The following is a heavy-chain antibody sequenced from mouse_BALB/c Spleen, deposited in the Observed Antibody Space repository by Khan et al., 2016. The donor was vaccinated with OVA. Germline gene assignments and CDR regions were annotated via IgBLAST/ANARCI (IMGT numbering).Heavy chain of an antibody. V-gene: IGHV3-2*02. J-gene: IGHJ4*01. CDR2: ISYSGST. Sequence: EVQLVESGPGLVKPSQSLSLTCTVTGYSITSGYAWNWIRQFPGNKLELMGYISYSGSTSYNPSLRSRISITRDTSKNQFFLQLNSVTTEDTATYYCARKNYYGYAMDYRGQGTSVTVSS. CDR3: ARKNYYGYAMDY. D-gene: IGHD1-1*01. CDR1: GYSITSGYA.